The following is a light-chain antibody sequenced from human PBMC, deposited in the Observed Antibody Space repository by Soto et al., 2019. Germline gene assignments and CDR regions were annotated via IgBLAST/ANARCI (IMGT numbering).Light chain of an antibody. Sequence: EIVLTQSPGTLSLSPEESATLSCRASQSVSSSYLAWYQQKPGQAPRLLIYGASSSATGIPDRISGSGSGTDFTLTISRVEPEDFAVYYCQQYGSSALTCGGGPKVVIK. V-gene: IGKV3-20*01. CDR2: GAS. CDR1: QSVSSSY. CDR3: QQYGSSALT. J-gene: IGKJ4*01.